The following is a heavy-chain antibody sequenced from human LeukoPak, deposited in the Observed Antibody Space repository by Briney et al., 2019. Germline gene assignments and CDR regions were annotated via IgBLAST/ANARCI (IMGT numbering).Heavy chain of an antibody. CDR3: AKAPYGDGIDY. CDR1: GFTFDDYA. J-gene: IGHJ4*02. V-gene: IGHV3-9*01. D-gene: IGHD4-17*01. Sequence: GGSLRLSCAASGFTFDDYAMHWVRQAPGKGLEWVSGISWNSGSIGYADSVKGRFTISRDNAKNSLYLQMNSLRAEDTALYYCAKAPYGDGIDYWGQGTLVTVSS. CDR2: ISWNSGSI.